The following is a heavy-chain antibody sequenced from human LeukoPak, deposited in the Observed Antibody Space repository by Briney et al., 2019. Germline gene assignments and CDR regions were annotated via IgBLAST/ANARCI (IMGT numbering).Heavy chain of an antibody. CDR2: IYYSGST. Sequence: SETLSLTCTVSGGSISSSSYYWGWIRQPPGKGLEWIGSIYYSGSTYYNPSLKSRVTISVDTSKNHFSLKLSSVTAADTAVYYCARRGGDHARENYFDYWGQGTLVTVS. D-gene: IGHD3-10*01. J-gene: IGHJ4*02. CDR1: GGSISSSSYY. CDR3: ARRGGDHARENYFDY. V-gene: IGHV4-39*01.